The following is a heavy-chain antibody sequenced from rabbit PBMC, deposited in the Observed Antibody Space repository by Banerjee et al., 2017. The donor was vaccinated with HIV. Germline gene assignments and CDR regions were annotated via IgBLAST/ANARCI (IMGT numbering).Heavy chain of an antibody. CDR1: GSDFSSNA. V-gene: IGHV1S45*01. Sequence: QEQLEESGGDLVKPEGSLTLTCKASGSDFSSNAMCWVRQAPGKGLEWIGTIYAGSSGSAYYASWVNGRFTISKTSSTTVTLQMTSLTAADTATYFCARDLAGAIGWNFNLWGPGTLVTVS. D-gene: IGHD4-1*01. CDR2: IYAGSSGSA. CDR3: ARDLAGAIGWNFNL. J-gene: IGHJ4*01.